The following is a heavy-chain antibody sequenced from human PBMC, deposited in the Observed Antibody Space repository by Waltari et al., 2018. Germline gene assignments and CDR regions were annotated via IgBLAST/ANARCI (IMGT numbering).Heavy chain of an antibody. CDR2: IYYSGST. V-gene: IGHV4-39*07. J-gene: IGHJ2*01. CDR1: GGSISSSSYY. CDR3: ARDQVGQWLVIGLGYFDL. D-gene: IGHD6-19*01. Sequence: QLQLQESGPGLVKPSETLSLTCPVSGGSISSSSYYWGWIRQPPGKGLEWIGSIYYSGSTYYNPSLKSRVTISVDTSKNQFSLKLSSVTAADTAVYYCARDQVGQWLVIGLGYFDLWGRGTLVTVSS.